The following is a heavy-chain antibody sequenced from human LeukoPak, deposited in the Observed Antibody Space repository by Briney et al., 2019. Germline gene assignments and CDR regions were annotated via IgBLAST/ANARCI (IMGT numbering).Heavy chain of an antibody. V-gene: IGHV1-2*02. CDR3: ARESYYDILTGYYGRYYFDY. J-gene: IGHJ4*02. CDR1: EYTFTGYY. CDR2: INPNSGGT. Sequence: ASVKVSCKASEYTFTGYYMHWVRQAPGQGLEWMGWINPNSGGTNYAQKFQGRVTMTRDTSISTAYMELSRLRSDDTAVYYCARESYYDILTGYYGRYYFDYWGQGTLVTVSS. D-gene: IGHD3-9*01.